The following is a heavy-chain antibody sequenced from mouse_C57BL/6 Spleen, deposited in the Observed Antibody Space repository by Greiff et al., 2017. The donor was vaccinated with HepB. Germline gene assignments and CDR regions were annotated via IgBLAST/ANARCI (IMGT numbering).Heavy chain of an antibody. CDR1: GYTFTSYW. D-gene: IGHD1-1*01. J-gene: IGHJ3*01. V-gene: IGHV1-59*01. Sequence: VQLQQSGAELVRPGTSVKLSCKASGYTFTSYWMHWVKQRPGQGLEWIGVIDPSDSYTNYNQKFKGKATLTVDTSSSTAYMQLSSLTSEDSAVYYCARGGSSSFAYWGQGTLVTVSA. CDR2: IDPSDSYT. CDR3: ARGGSSSFAY.